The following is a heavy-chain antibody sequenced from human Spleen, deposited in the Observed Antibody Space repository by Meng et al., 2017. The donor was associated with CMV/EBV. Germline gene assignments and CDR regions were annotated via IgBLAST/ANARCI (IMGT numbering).Heavy chain of an antibody. J-gene: IGHJ4*02. D-gene: IGHD3-3*01. CDR2: VVHGGRA. V-gene: IGHV4-34*12. CDR1: GGSFSTHY. CDR3: VRNGYYSHDS. Sequence: SLTCAVYGGSFSTHYWSWTRQTPGKGLEWIGEVVHGGRATYNPSLQSRLTMSIDVSGNQFSLKLTSVTAADTAVYFCVRNGYYSHDSWGQGTLVTVSS.